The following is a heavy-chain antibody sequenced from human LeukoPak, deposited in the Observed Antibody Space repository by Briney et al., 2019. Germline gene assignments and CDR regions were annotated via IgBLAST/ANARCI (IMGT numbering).Heavy chain of an antibody. CDR3: AKGFRWLQMDYFDY. V-gene: IGHV3-23*01. CDR2: INAGSSST. D-gene: IGHD5-24*01. CDR1: GFTFSSQA. J-gene: IGHJ4*02. Sequence: PGGSLRLSCTASGFTFSSQAMNWVRQSPGKGLEWVSSINAGSSSTYYADSVKGRFTISRDNSKNTLYLQMNSLRAEDTAVYYCAKGFRWLQMDYFDYWGQGTLVTVSS.